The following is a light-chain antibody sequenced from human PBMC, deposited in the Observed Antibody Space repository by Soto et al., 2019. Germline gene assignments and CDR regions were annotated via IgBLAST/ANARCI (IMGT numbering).Light chain of an antibody. CDR3: QQYNNWPRNT. Sequence: EIVMTQSPATLSVSPGERATLSCRASQSVSSNLAWYQQKPGQAPRLLIYGASTRATGIPARFSGSGSGTEFTLTISSLQSEDLAVYYCQQYNNWPRNTFGQGTKLEIK. V-gene: IGKV3-15*01. CDR2: GAS. J-gene: IGKJ2*01. CDR1: QSVSSN.